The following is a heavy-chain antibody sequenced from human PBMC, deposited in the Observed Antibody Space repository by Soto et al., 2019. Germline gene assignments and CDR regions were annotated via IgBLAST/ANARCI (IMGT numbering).Heavy chain of an antibody. CDR1: GGSLSSYY. V-gene: IGHV4-59*01. Sequence: SETLSLTCTVSGGSLSSYYWSWIRQPPGKGLEWIGYIYYSGSTNYNPSLKSRVTISVDTSKNQFSLKLSSVTAADTAVYYCARDLGYSYGYGSLDYYYGMDVWGQGTTVTVS. CDR3: ARDLGYSYGYGSLDYYYGMDV. CDR2: IYYSGST. D-gene: IGHD5-18*01. J-gene: IGHJ6*02.